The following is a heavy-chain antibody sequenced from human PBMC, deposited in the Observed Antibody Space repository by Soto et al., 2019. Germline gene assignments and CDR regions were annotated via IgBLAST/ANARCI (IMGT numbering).Heavy chain of an antibody. CDR2: ISYDGSNK. CDR1: GFTFSSYA. CDR3: ARVDIAVAGGADYFDY. Sequence: QVQMVESGGGVVQPGRSLRLSCAASGFTFSSYAMHWVRQAPGKGLEWVAVISYDGSNKYYADSVKGRFTISRDNSKNTLDLQMNSLRAEDTAGYYCARVDIAVAGGADYFDYWGQGTLVTVSS. J-gene: IGHJ4*02. V-gene: IGHV3-30-3*01. D-gene: IGHD6-19*01.